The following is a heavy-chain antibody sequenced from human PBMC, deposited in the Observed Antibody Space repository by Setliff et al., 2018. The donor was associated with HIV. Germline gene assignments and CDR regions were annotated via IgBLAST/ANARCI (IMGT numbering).Heavy chain of an antibody. J-gene: IGHJ4*02. CDR1: GDSISGFF. D-gene: IGHD3-10*01. V-gene: IGHV4-4*08. CDR3: ARQSGPYGPSVPPDY. Sequence: SETLSLTCNVSGDSISGFFWTWIRQPPGKRLEWIGSIFTNEFTYYNPSLRSRVTISVDTSKNQFSLKLNSVTATDTAIYYCARQSGPYGPSVPPDYWGQGTLVTVSS. CDR2: IFTNEFT.